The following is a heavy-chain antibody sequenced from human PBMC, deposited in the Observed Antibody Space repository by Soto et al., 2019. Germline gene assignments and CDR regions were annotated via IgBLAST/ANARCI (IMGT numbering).Heavy chain of an antibody. J-gene: IGHJ4*02. CDR3: AGGRAYYGSGSSTYVH. Sequence: QVQLVQSGAEVKKPGSSVKVSCKASGGTFSSYTISWVRQAPGQGLEWMGRIIPILGIANYAQKFQGRVTITADKSTSTAYMELSSLRSEDTAVYYCAGGRAYYGSGSSTYVHWGQGTLVTVS. V-gene: IGHV1-69*02. D-gene: IGHD3-10*01. CDR2: IIPILGIA. CDR1: GGTFSSYT.